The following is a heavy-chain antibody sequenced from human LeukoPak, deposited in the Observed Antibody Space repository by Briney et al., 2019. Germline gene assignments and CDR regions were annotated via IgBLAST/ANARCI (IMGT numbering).Heavy chain of an antibody. Sequence: GASVKVSCKASGYTFTSYYMHWVRQAPGQGLEWMGIINPSGGSTSYAQKFQGRVTMTRDTSTSTVYMELSSLRSEDTAVYYCARDRGERTTVTNNYYHGMDVWGQGTTVTVSS. J-gene: IGHJ6*02. CDR1: GYTFTSYY. V-gene: IGHV1-46*01. CDR3: ARDRGERTTVTNNYYHGMDV. CDR2: INPSGGST. D-gene: IGHD4-17*01.